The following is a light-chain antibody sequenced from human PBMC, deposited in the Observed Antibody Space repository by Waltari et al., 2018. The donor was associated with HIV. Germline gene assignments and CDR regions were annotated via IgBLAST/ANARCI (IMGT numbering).Light chain of an antibody. CDR2: GTS. Sequence: IRLTQFPSSLSASVGDRVNITYRASESVYTYLHWYEQKPGKAPKILIHGTSRLQNGVPPRFSGGGYGTEFTLTIDNLRPEDLATYCCQQSYNTVVFTFGQGT. CDR3: QQSYNTVVFT. CDR1: ESVYTY. V-gene: IGKV1-39*01. J-gene: IGKJ2*01.